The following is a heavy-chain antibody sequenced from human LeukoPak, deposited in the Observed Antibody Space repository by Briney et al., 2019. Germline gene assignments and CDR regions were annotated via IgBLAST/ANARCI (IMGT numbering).Heavy chain of an antibody. CDR2: IYYSGST. Sequence: SETLSLTCTVSGGSISSYYWSWIRQPPGKGLEWIGYIYYSGSTNYNPSLKSRVTISVDTSKNQFSLKLSSVTAADTAMYYCARHEVSVGAFDIWGQGTMVTVSS. D-gene: IGHD1-26*01. CDR3: ARHEVSVGAFDI. V-gene: IGHV4-59*08. J-gene: IGHJ3*02. CDR1: GGSISSYY.